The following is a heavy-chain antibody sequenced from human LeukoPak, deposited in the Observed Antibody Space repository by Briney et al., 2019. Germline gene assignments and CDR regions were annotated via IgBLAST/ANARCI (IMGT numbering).Heavy chain of an antibody. V-gene: IGHV1-8*01. CDR2: MNPNSGNT. D-gene: IGHD3-22*01. Sequence: ASVKVSCKASGYTFASYDINWVRQATGQGLEWMGWMNPNSGNTGYAQKFQGRVTMTRNTSISTAYMELSSLRSEDTAVYYCARGDSSGYYYNYYYYYYMDVWGKGTTVTVSS. CDR3: ARGDSSGYYYNYYYYYYMDV. CDR1: GYTFASYD. J-gene: IGHJ6*03.